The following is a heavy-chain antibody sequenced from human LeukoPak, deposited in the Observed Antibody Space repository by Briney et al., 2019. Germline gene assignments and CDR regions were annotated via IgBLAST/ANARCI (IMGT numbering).Heavy chain of an antibody. CDR1: GDSISSYY. CDR2: IFYSGNT. V-gene: IGHV4-59*01. Sequence: PSETLSLTCTVSGDSISSYYWSWIRQSPGKGLEWIGYIFYSGNTNYNPSLKSRVSMSVDTSKNQLSLKLSSVTAADTAVYYCARAKKTVAGFFDFWGQGALVPVSS. CDR3: ARAKKTVAGFFDF. D-gene: IGHD6-19*01. J-gene: IGHJ4*02.